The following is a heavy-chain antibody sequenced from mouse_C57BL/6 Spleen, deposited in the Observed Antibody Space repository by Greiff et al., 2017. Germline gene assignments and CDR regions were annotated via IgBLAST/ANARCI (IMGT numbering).Heavy chain of an antibody. J-gene: IGHJ3*01. CDR2: IDPSASST. Sequence: VQLQPPGAELVKPGASVKLSCKASGYTFTSYWMQWVKQRPGQGLEWIGEIDPSASSTNSNQTFKGKATLTVDTSSSTAYMQLSSLTSEDSAVYYCARKFSITTVVAKGLAYWGQGTLVTVSA. CDR1: GYTFTSYW. V-gene: IGHV1-50*01. CDR3: ARKFSITTVVAKGLAY. D-gene: IGHD1-1*01.